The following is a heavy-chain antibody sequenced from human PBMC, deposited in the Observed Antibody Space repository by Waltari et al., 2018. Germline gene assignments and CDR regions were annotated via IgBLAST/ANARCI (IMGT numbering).Heavy chain of an antibody. Sequence: EVQLLESGGGLVQPGGSLRLSCAASGFTFSSYAMSWVRPAPVKGLEWVAVMSGCGGSTDYADYVQGRFTITRDKSKNTLYLQMNSLRAEDTAVYYCAKNGSMDIRRDDAFDIWGHGTMVTASS. CDR3: AKNGSMDIRRDDAFDI. D-gene: IGHD2-2*03. CDR1: GFTFSSYA. CDR2: MSGCGGST. J-gene: IGHJ3*02. V-gene: IGHV3-23*01.